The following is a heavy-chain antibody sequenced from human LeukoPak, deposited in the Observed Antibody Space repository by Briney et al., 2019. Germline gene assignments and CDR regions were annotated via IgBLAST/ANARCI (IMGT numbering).Heavy chain of an antibody. CDR2: ISSGGSTV. CDR1: GFTFSNYE. J-gene: IGHJ4*02. Sequence: GGSLRLSCAASGFTFSNYEMTWVRRAPGKGLEWVSYISSGGSTVYYADSVKGRFTVSRDNAKNSLYLQMSSLRAEDTAVYYCARGGSFVEYWGQGTLVSVSS. CDR3: ARGGSFVEY. V-gene: IGHV3-48*03. D-gene: IGHD3-10*01.